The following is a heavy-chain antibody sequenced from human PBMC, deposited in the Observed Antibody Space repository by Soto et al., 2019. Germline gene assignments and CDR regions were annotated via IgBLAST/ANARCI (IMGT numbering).Heavy chain of an antibody. D-gene: IGHD2-15*01. CDR1: GFTFSSYA. CDR2: ISGSGGST. Sequence: EVQLLESGGGLVQPGGSLRLSCAASGFTFSSYAMSWGRQAPGKGLEWVSAISGSGGSTYYADSVKGRFTISRDNSKNTLYLHMNSLRAEDTAVYYCAKCLGYCSGGSCYPWHYYYGMDVWGQGTTVTVSS. V-gene: IGHV3-23*01. J-gene: IGHJ6*02. CDR3: AKCLGYCSGGSCYPWHYYYGMDV.